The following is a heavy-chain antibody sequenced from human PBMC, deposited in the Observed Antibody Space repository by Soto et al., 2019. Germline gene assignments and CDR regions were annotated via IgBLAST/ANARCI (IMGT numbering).Heavy chain of an antibody. CDR1: GFTLSSYG. CDR3: AKAYNLNYLFDY. J-gene: IGHJ4*02. V-gene: IGHV3-23*01. Sequence: GGSLRLSCAASGFTLSSYGMTWVRQVPGKGLEWVSSISGSGGSTYYADSVKGRFTISRDNSENTLSLQMSSLRAEDMAVYFCAKAYNLNYLFDYWGQGTLVTVSS. D-gene: IGHD1-7*01. CDR2: ISGSGGST.